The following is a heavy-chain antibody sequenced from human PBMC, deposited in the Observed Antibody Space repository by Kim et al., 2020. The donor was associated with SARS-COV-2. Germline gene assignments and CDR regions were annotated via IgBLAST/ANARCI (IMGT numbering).Heavy chain of an antibody. J-gene: IGHJ3*02. V-gene: IGHV3-30*01. Sequence: YYADSVKGRFTISRDISKNTLYLQMNSLRAEDTAVYYCAREVGYFYAFDIWGQGTMVTVSS. D-gene: IGHD2-21*01. CDR3: AREVGYFYAFDI.